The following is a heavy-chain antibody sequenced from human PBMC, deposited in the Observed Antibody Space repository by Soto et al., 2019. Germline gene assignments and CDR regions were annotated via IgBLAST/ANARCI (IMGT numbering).Heavy chain of an antibody. Sequence: QEQLVQSGAEVKKPGSSVKVSCKASGALFSSYPISWVRQVPGQGLEWMGGIIPVFQTAYYTQRFQGRVTITADESTNTAYMVLSSVRSEDTAIYYCARGGSGYTWFDEFWGQGTLVTVSS. CDR2: IIPVFQTA. D-gene: IGHD3-22*01. J-gene: IGHJ4*02. CDR1: GALFSSYP. V-gene: IGHV1-69*01. CDR3: ARGGSGYTWFDEF.